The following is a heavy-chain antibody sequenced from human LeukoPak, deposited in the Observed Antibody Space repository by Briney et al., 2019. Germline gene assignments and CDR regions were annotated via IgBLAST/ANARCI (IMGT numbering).Heavy chain of an antibody. CDR3: ARGHYGGNIPRYYYMDV. CDR2: MNPNSGNT. D-gene: IGHD4-23*01. V-gene: IGHV1-8*01. CDR1: GYTFTSYD. J-gene: IGHJ6*03. Sequence: VASVKVSSKASGYTFTSYDINWVRQATGQGLEWMGWMNPNSGNTGYTQKFPGRVTMTRNTSISTAYMELSSLRSDDTAVYYCARGHYGGNIPRYYYMDVWGKGTTVTVSS.